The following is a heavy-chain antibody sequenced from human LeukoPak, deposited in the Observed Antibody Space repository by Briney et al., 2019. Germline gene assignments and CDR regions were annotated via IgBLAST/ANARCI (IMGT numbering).Heavy chain of an antibody. V-gene: IGHV4-39*01. D-gene: IGHD3-22*01. J-gene: IGHJ4*02. CDR2: IYYSGST. Sequence: SETLSLTCTVSGGSISSSSYYWGWIRQPPGKGLEWIGSIYYSGSTYYNPSLKSRVTISVDTSKDQFSLKLSSVTAADTAVYYCARNPRPIITMIVVSHPYFDYWGQGTLVTVSS. CDR3: ARNPRPIITMIVVSHPYFDY. CDR1: GGSISSSSYY.